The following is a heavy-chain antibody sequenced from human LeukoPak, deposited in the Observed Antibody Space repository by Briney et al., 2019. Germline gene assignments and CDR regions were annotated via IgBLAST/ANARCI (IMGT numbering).Heavy chain of an antibody. CDR2: ISPDGDRE. J-gene: IGHJ4*02. CDR3: ASKFPCCSGGSCAL. CDR1: RLTFISHW. V-gene: IGHV3-7*01. D-gene: IGHD2-15*01. Sequence: GGSLRLSCAASRLTFISHWMSWVRQAPGQGLEWVANISPDGDRENYVDSVKGRFSISRDNAKNSLVLQMHSLRAEDTAGYYCASKFPCCSGGSCALGGQGTLVTVSS.